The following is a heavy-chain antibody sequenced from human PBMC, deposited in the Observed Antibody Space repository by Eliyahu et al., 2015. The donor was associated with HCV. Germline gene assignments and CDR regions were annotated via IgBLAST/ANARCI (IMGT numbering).Heavy chain of an antibody. J-gene: IGHJ6*01. D-gene: IGHD6-13*01. CDR3: ARADSNPGRWGGXSSWPHSYXYXYGMDV. Sequence: SRSTNYNPSLQSRVTISVDTSKNQFSLRLSSVTDADTAVYYCARADSNPGRWGGXSSWPHSYXYXYGMDVWGQGTTVTVSS. V-gene: IGHV4-34*01. CDR2: SRST.